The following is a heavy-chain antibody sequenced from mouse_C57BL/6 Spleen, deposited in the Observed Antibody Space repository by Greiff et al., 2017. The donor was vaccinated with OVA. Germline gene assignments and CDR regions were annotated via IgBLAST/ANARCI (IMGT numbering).Heavy chain of an antibody. D-gene: IGHD2-3*01. Sequence: VQLQQSGPELVKPGASVTIPCKASGYTFTDYNMDWVKQSHGKSLEWIGVINPNNGGTIYNQKFKGKATVTVDKSSSTAYMELRSLTSEDTAVYYWARRTYDGYYGNWYFDVWGTGTTVTVSS. CDR1: GYTFTDYN. CDR3: ARRTYDGYYGNWYFDV. V-gene: IGHV1-18*01. J-gene: IGHJ1*03. CDR2: INPNNGGT.